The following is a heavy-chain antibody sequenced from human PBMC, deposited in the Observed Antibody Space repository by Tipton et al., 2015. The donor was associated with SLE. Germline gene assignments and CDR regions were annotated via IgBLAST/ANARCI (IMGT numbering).Heavy chain of an antibody. CDR1: GFTFSSYW. Sequence: SLRLSCAASGFTFSSYWMSWVRQAPGKGLEWVANIKQDGSEKYYVDSVKGRFTISRDNVKNSLYLQMNSLRAEDTAVYYCARDEGMYYDSSGYYDYWGQGTLVTVSS. V-gene: IGHV3-7*01. D-gene: IGHD3-22*01. J-gene: IGHJ4*02. CDR3: ARDEGMYYDSSGYYDY. CDR2: IKQDGSEK.